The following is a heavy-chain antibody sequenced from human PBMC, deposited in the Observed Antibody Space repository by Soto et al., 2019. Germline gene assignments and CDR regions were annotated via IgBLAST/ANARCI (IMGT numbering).Heavy chain of an antibody. J-gene: IGHJ4*02. CDR1: GFSFNIFA. CDR2: ISGGGST. V-gene: IGHV3-23*01. D-gene: IGHD3-22*01. CDR3: AKDPTSYDSSAQFDS. Sequence: GGSLRLSCAASGFSFNIFAMNWVRQDPGQGLEWVSGISGGGSTYYADSVKGRFTISRDNSNNTLYLQMNSLRAEDTAVYYCAKDPTSYDSSAQFDSWSQGTLVTVSS.